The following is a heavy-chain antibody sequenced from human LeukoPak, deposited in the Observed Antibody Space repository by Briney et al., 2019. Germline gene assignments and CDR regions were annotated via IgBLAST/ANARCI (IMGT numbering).Heavy chain of an antibody. V-gene: IGHV3-23*01. Sequence: GGPLRLSCAASGFTFYSYSMSWVRQAPGKGLEWVSAISGGGGRTWYADSVKGRFTISRDNSKNTLYLQMDSLRAEDTAVYYCAKGADSSGYPAYFDYWGQGTLVSVFS. D-gene: IGHD3-22*01. CDR2: ISGGGGRT. CDR1: GFTFYSYS. CDR3: AKGADSSGYPAYFDY. J-gene: IGHJ4*02.